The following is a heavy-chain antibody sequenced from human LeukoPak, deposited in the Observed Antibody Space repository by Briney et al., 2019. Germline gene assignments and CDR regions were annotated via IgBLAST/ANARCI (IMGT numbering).Heavy chain of an antibody. CDR2: MNPNSGNT. CDR3: ARAGWLPNPPVYYYYYGMDV. J-gene: IGHJ6*02. Sequence: ASVKVSCKASGYTFTSYDVNWVRQATGQGLEWMGWMNPNSGNTGYAQKFQGRVTMTRNTSISTAYMELSSLRSEDTAVYYCARAGWLPNPPVYYYYYGMDVWGQGTTVTVSS. CDR1: GYTFTSYD. D-gene: IGHD5-12*01. V-gene: IGHV1-8*01.